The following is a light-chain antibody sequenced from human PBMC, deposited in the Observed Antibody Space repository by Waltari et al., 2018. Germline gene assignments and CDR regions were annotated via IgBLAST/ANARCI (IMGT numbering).Light chain of an antibody. J-gene: IGKJ4*01. CDR3: QQYTDWPPLT. CDR2: GTS. V-gene: IGKV3-15*01. Sequence: IVLTQSPATLYVSPGAGATLSCRASRNVGTNLARYPQRPGQAPRILIYGTSTRATGVPARFRGSGSGTEFTLTISSLQSEDFAVYYCQQYTDWPPLTFGGGTMLEIK. CDR1: RNVGTN.